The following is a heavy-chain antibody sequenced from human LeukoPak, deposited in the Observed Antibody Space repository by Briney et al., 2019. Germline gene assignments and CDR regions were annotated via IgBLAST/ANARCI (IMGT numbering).Heavy chain of an antibody. CDR1: GYTFTSYY. V-gene: IGHV1-46*01. J-gene: IGHJ4*02. D-gene: IGHD6-13*01. CDR2: INPSGGST. CDR3: ARDSSSWYEN. Sequence: ASVKVSCKASGYTFTSYYMHWVRQAPGQGLEWMGIINPSGGSTSYAQKFQGRVTITADKSTSTAYMELSSLRSEDTAVYYCARDSSSWYENWGQGTLVTVSS.